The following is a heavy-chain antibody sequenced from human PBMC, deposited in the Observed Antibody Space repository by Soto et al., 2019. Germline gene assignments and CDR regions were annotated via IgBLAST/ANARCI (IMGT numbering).Heavy chain of an antibody. D-gene: IGHD3-16*01. CDR3: ARDWRYDDYYYGMDV. CDR1: GFTFSSYG. V-gene: IGHV3-33*01. CDR2: IWYDGSNK. Sequence: PGGSLRLSCAAPGFTFSSYGMHWVRQAPGKGLEWVAVIWYDGSNKYYADSVKGRFTISRDNSKNTLYLQMNSLRAEDTAVYYCARDWRYDDYYYGMDVWGQGT. J-gene: IGHJ6*02.